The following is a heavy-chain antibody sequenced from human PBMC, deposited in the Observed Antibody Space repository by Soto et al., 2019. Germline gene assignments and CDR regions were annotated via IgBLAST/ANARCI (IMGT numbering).Heavy chain of an antibody. J-gene: IGHJ4*02. D-gene: IGHD3-10*01. CDR2: LYSDGRS. CDR1: GLTVSSNY. CDR3: ARTYYSGSYFSDY. V-gene: IGHV3-53*01. Sequence: QSGGSLRLSCEVSGLTVSSNYMNWVRQAPGKGLEWVSILYSDGRSYYADSVKGRFTVSRDDFKNTLYLQMNSLRAEDTAVYYCARTYYSGSYFSDYWGQGTLVTVSS.